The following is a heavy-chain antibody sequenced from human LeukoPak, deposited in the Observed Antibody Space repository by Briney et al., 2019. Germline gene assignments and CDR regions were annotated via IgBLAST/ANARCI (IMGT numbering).Heavy chain of an antibody. Sequence: GGSLRLSCAASGFTFSSYEMNWVRQAPGKGLEWVSYISSSGSTIYYADSVKGRFTISRDNAKNSLYLQMNSLRAEDTAVYYCARNPPRGLGELSSFYYFDYWGQGTLVTVSS. D-gene: IGHD3-16*02. CDR2: ISSSGSTI. J-gene: IGHJ4*02. V-gene: IGHV3-48*03. CDR1: GFTFSSYE. CDR3: ARNPPRGLGELSSFYYFDY.